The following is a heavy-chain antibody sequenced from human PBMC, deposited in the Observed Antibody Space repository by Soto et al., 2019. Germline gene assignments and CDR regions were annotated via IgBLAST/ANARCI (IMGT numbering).Heavy chain of an antibody. J-gene: IGHJ4*02. CDR2: MNPNSGNT. CDR3: ASEHSSSWRFDY. CDR1: GYTFTSYD. V-gene: IGHV1-8*01. Sequence: QVQLVQSGAEVKKPGASVKVSCKASGYTFTSYDINWVRHATGQGLEWMGWMNPNSGNTGYAQKFQGRVTMTRNTSISTGYMELSSLRSEDTAVYYCASEHSSSWRFDYWGQGTLVTVSS. D-gene: IGHD6-13*01.